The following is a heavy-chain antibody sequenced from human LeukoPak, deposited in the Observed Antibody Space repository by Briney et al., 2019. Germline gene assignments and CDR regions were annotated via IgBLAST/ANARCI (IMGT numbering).Heavy chain of an antibody. CDR1: GFTFSNYA. Sequence: GGSLRLSCAASGFTFSNYAMSWVRQAPGKGLEWVANIKEDGSEKYYMDSVKGRFTISRDNAKNSLYLQMNSLRAEDTAVYYCADVNLIPAGISFAFMARGQGTLVTVSS. J-gene: IGHJ4*02. CDR2: IKEDGSEK. D-gene: IGHD6-13*01. CDR3: ADVNLIPAGISFAFMA. V-gene: IGHV3-7*02.